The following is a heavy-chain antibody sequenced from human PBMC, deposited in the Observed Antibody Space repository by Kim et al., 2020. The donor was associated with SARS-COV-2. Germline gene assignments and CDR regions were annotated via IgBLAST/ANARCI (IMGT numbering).Heavy chain of an antibody. D-gene: IGHD3-22*01. Sequence: SETLSLTCTVSGGSISSYYWSWIRQPPGKGLEWIGYIYYSGSTNYNPSLKSRVTISVDTSKNQFSLKLSSVTAADTAVYYCARDYYDSSGYSTYWDYWGQGNLVTVSS. CDR3: ARDYYDSSGYSTYWDY. J-gene: IGHJ4*02. CDR1: GGSISSYY. CDR2: IYYSGST. V-gene: IGHV4-59*01.